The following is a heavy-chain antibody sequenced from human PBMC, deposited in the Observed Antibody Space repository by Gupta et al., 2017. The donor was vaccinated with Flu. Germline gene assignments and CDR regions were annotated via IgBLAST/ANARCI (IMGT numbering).Heavy chain of an antibody. CDR3: ANDWLWEPNVYGMNV. J-gene: IGHJ6*02. D-gene: IGHD1-26*01. CDR2: ICHDGSYK. Sequence: APGKGLEGVSVICHDGSYKDNAESVKGRFTISRYNAKHTLYLQMNSLRAEDTAVFDCANDWLWEPNVYGMNVWGPGTPVIVSS. V-gene: IGHV3-33*03.